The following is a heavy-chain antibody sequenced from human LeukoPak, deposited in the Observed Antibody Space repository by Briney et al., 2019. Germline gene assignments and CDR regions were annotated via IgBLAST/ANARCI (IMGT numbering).Heavy chain of an antibody. Sequence: PSETLSLTCTVSGGSISSGGYYWSWLRQHPGKGLEWIGYIYYSGSTYYNPSLKSRVTISVDTSKNQFSLKLSSVTAADTAVYYCATQWFGEGDYFDYWGQGTLVTVSS. CDR2: IYYSGST. V-gene: IGHV4-31*03. J-gene: IGHJ4*02. CDR1: GGSISSGGYY. CDR3: ATQWFGEGDYFDY. D-gene: IGHD3-10*01.